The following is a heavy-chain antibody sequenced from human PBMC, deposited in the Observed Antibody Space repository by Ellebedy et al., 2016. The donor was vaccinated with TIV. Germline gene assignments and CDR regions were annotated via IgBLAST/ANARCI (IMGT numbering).Heavy chain of an antibody. D-gene: IGHD6-13*01. J-gene: IGHJ6*02. CDR1: GFTFSSYS. Sequence: PGGSLRLSCTASGFTFSSYSMNWVRQAPGKGLEWLSYINLNFSPIHYADSVKGRFTISRDNAKDSLYLQMNSLRDEDTAVYYCTRDEGSAGGMDVWGQGTTVTVSS. CDR2: INLNFSPI. V-gene: IGHV3-48*02. CDR3: TRDEGSAGGMDV.